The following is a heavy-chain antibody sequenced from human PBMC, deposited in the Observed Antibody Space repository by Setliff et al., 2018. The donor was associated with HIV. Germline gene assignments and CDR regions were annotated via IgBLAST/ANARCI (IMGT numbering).Heavy chain of an antibody. V-gene: IGHV3-48*01. J-gene: IGHJ4*02. CDR2: ISGNSGAV. D-gene: IGHD1-26*01. CDR3: ARDRGGSYTPLDF. Sequence: GESLKISCAASGFTFSSYSMNWVRQAPGKGLEWVSFISGNSGAVTYADSVKGRFTISRDNARNSLYLQLNSLRAEDTAVYHCARDRGGSYTPLDFWGQGTLVTVSS. CDR1: GFTFSSYS.